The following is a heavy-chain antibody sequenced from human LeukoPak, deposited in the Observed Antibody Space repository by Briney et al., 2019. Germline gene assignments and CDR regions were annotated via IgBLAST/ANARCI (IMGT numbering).Heavy chain of an antibody. CDR1: GFTFSNYA. CDR3: AKDKGDFWSGHHY. D-gene: IGHD3-3*01. CDR2: ITGSGGST. V-gene: IGHV3-23*01. Sequence: PGRSLRLSCAASGFTFSNYAMSWVRQAPGKGLEWVSSITGSGGSTYYADSVKGRFTISRDNSKNTLYLQMSSLRAEDTAVYYCAKDKGDFWSGHHYWGQGTLVTVSS. J-gene: IGHJ4*02.